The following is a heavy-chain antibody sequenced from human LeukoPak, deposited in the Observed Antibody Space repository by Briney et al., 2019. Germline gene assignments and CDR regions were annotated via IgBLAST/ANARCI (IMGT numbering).Heavy chain of an antibody. D-gene: IGHD2-21*01. CDR3: ARDNRWGLRYFDY. Sequence: PGVSLRLSCAASGFTFDDYGMSWVRQVPGKGLEWVSGISWNGGSTSYADSVKGRFTMSRDNAKNSLYLQMNSLGAEDTALYYCARDNRWGLRYFDYWGQGALVTVSS. CDR1: GFTFDDYG. V-gene: IGHV3-20*04. CDR2: ISWNGGST. J-gene: IGHJ4*02.